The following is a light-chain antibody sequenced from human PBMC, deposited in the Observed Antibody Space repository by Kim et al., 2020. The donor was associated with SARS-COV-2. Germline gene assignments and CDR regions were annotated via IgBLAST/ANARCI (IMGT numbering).Light chain of an antibody. CDR1: ALPKQY. CDR2: KDS. V-gene: IGLV3-25*03. J-gene: IGLJ3*02. Sequence: SYELTQPPSVSVSPGQTARITCSGDALPKQYAYWYQQKPGQAPVLVIYKDSERPSGIPERFSVSSSGTTVTLTIRGVQAEDEADYYCQSADSSGTWVFGG. CDR3: QSADSSGTWV.